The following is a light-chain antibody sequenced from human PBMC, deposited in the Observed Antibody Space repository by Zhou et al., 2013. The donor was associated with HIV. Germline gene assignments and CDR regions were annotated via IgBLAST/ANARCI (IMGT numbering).Light chain of an antibody. CDR1: QTISRN. V-gene: IGKV1-39*01. J-gene: IGKJ1*01. Sequence: DIQMTQSPSSLSASVGDRVTITCRASQTISRNLNWYQQKPGKAPKLLIYAASSLQSGVPRRFAGSGFGAQFTLTITNVRPDDFAIYYCQQSYNIPRTFGQGTKVEFK. CDR3: QQSYNIPRT. CDR2: AAS.